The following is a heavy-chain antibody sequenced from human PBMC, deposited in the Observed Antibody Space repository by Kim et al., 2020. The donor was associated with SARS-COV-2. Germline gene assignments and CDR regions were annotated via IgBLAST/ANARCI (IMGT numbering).Heavy chain of an antibody. J-gene: IGHJ4*02. CDR3: ATALKWQQLVTPFDY. V-gene: IGHV3-21*01. Sequence: GGSLRLSCAASGFTFSSYSMNWVRQAPGKGLEWVSSISSSSSYIYYADSVKGRFTISRDNAKNSLYLQMNSLRAEDTAVYYCATALKWQQLVTPFDYWGQGTLVTVSS. CDR2: ISSSSSYI. D-gene: IGHD6-13*01. CDR1: GFTFSSYS.